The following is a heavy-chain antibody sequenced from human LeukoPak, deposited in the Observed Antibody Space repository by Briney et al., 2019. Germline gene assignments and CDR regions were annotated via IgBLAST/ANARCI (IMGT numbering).Heavy chain of an antibody. J-gene: IGHJ4*02. D-gene: IGHD3-10*01. CDR3: ARHKAYGSGSYAPYYFDY. CDR1: GYSISSGYY. V-gene: IGHV4-38-2*02. Sequence: ASETLSLTCTVSGYSISSGYYWGWIRQPPGKGLEWIGSIYHSGSTYYNPSLKSRVTISVDTSKNQFSLKLSSVTAADTAVYYCARHKAYGSGSYAPYYFDYWGQGTQVTVSS. CDR2: IYHSGST.